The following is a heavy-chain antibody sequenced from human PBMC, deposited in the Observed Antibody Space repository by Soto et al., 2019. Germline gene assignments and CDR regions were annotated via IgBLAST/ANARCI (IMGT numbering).Heavy chain of an antibody. CDR1: GFTFSSYG. Sequence: HPGGSLRLSCAASGFTFSSYGMHWVRQAPGKGLEWVAVIWYDGSNKYYADSVKGRFTISRDNSKNTLYLQMNSLRVEDTAIYYCAKGSMIVVPGAFEIWGRGTMVTVSS. CDR2: IWYDGSNK. J-gene: IGHJ3*02. V-gene: IGHV3-33*06. D-gene: IGHD3-22*01. CDR3: AKGSMIVVPGAFEI.